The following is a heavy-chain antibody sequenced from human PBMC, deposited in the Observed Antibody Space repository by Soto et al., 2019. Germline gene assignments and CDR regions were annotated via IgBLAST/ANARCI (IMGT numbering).Heavy chain of an antibody. CDR3: ARGQRFSDWFDP. CDR2: IYSSGNT. V-gene: IGHV4-4*07. J-gene: IGHJ5*02. Sequence: PSETLSLTCSVSGGTISGYYWTWIRQPAGKGLEWIGRIYSSGNTKYNPSLQSRVTMSLDTSNNQFSLRLTTVTAADTAVYYCARGQRFSDWFDPWGQGTLVTVSS. D-gene: IGHD3-3*01. CDR1: GGTISGYY.